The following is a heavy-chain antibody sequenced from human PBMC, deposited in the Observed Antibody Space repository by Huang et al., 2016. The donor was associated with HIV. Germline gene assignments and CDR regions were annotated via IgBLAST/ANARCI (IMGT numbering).Heavy chain of an antibody. J-gene: IGHJ4*02. CDR1: GFSITTDGAG. CDR2: IFWDDDK. V-gene: IGHV2-5*02. CDR3: AHRQTYDFWSGSFDS. Sequence: QITLKESGPTLVKPTQTLTLTCTFSGFSITTDGAGVGWIRQPPGKALEWLALIFWDDDKRYSPSLKNRLSITKDTSKNQVVLTMTNMDPVDSATYFCAHRQTYDFWSGSFDSWGQGTLVTVSS. D-gene: IGHD3-3*01.